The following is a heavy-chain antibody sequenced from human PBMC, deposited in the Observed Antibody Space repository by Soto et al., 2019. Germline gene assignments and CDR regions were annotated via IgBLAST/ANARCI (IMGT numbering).Heavy chain of an antibody. D-gene: IGHD3-16*01. Sequence: GGSLRLSCAASGFTVSNNYMRWVRQAPGKGLEWVSLIYSGGNTHYADSVKGRFTISRDDSKNTLYLQMNSLRAEDTALYYCAISQDRGGRTTFIYWGQGTQVTVSS. J-gene: IGHJ4*02. CDR2: IYSGGNT. V-gene: IGHV3-53*01. CDR1: GFTVSNNY. CDR3: AISQDRGGRTTFIY.